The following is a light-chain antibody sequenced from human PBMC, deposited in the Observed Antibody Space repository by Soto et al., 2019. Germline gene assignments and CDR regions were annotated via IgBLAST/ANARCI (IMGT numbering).Light chain of an antibody. J-gene: IGKJ2*01. CDR1: QSVLYSSNNKNY. V-gene: IGKV4-1*01. CDR2: WAS. Sequence: DNVMTQSPDSLAVSLGERATVNCKSSQSVLYSSNNKNYLAWYQQKPGQPLKLLIYWASTRESGVPDRFSGSGSGTDFTLTISSLQAEDVAVYYCQQYYSIPYTFGQGTKLEIK. CDR3: QQYYSIPYT.